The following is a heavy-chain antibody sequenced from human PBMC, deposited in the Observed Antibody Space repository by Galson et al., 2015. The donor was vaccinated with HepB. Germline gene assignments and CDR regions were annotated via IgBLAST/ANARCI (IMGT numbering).Heavy chain of an antibody. CDR2: IYKSGST. CDR1: GGSVSSGSNY. V-gene: IGHV4-61*01. CDR3: ASAGY. J-gene: IGHJ4*02. Sequence: SETLSLTCTVSGGSVSSGSNYWSWIRQPPGKGLEWIGYIYKSGSTNYNPSLKSRVTISADTSKNQFSLKLSSVTAADTAVYYCASAGYWGQGTLVTVSS.